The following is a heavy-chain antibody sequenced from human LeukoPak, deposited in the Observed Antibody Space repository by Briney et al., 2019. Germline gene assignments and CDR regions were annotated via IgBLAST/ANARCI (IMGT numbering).Heavy chain of an antibody. D-gene: IGHD3-9*01. CDR3: ATRALTGSKLYYFTY. CDR1: GFTFTSYA. J-gene: IGHJ4*02. Sequence: GGSLRLSCAASGFTFTSYAMSWVRQAPGKGHEWGSSISTTGGGTYYADSVKGRFTISRDNSKNMLYLQMDSLRVDDTAVYYCATRALTGSKLYYFTYWGQGTLVTVSS. V-gene: IGHV3-23*01. CDR2: ISTTGGGT.